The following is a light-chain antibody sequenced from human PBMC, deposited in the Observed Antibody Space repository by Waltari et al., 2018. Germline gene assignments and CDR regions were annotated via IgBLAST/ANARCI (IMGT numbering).Light chain of an antibody. Sequence: DIQMTQSPSTLSASVGDTVTITCRASQSIKSWLAWYQQKPGKAPNLLIYKASSLESGVPSRFSGSGSGTELTLTITSLQPDDFAVYYCQQYQTYWTFGQGTKVEIK. V-gene: IGKV1-5*03. CDR1: QSIKSW. CDR2: KAS. J-gene: IGKJ1*01. CDR3: QQYQTYWT.